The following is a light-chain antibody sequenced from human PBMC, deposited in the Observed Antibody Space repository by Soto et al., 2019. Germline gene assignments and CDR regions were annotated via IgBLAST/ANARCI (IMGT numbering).Light chain of an antibody. CDR1: QSVSSN. Sequence: EIGLTQSPATLSVSPGERATLSCRASQSVSSNLAWYQQKPGQAPRLLIYGASTRATGLPARFSGSGSGTEFTLTISSLQSEDFAVYYCQQYNNWPLTFGGGTNVEIK. CDR2: GAS. J-gene: IGKJ4*01. V-gene: IGKV3-15*01. CDR3: QQYNNWPLT.